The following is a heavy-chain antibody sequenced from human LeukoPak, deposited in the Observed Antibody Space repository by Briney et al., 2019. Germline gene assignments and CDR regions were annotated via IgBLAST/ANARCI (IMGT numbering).Heavy chain of an antibody. CDR1: GASISSYY. J-gene: IGHJ4*02. D-gene: IGHD3-22*01. Sequence: SETLSLTCTVSGASISSYYWSWIRQPPGKGLEWIGYMSYSGSSNYNPSLRSRVTISVDASKKQFSLKLSSVTAADTAVYYCARDGYSDSSGYDYPPSVWGQGTLVTVSS. V-gene: IGHV4-59*01. CDR2: MSYSGSS. CDR3: ARDGYSDSSGYDYPPSV.